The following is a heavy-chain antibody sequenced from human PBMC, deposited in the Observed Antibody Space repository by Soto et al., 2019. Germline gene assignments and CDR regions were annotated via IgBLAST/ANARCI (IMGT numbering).Heavy chain of an antibody. CDR1: GYTFTSYG. D-gene: IGHD3-3*01. CDR3: ARVSYDFWSGYSPYYFDY. CDR2: ISAYNGNT. J-gene: IGHJ4*02. Sequence: QVQLVQSGAEVKKPGASVKVSCKASGYTFTSYGISWVRQAPGQGLEGMGWISAYNGNTNYAQKLQGRVTMTTDTSTSTAYMELRSLRSDDTAVYYCARVSYDFWSGYSPYYFDYWGQGTLVTVSS. V-gene: IGHV1-18*01.